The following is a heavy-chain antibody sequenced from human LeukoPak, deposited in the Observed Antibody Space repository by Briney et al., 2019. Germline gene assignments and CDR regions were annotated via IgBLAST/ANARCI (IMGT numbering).Heavy chain of an antibody. CDR2: ISYDGSNK. Sequence: PGRSLRLSCAASGFTFSSYGMHWVRQAPGKGLEWVAVISYDGSNKYYADSVKGRFTISRDNSKNTLYLEMNSPRTEDTAVYYCAKGGLQTRNWYFALWGRGTLVTVSS. D-gene: IGHD5-18*01. V-gene: IGHV3-30*18. CDR1: GFTFSSYG. CDR3: AKGGLQTRNWYFAL. J-gene: IGHJ2*01.